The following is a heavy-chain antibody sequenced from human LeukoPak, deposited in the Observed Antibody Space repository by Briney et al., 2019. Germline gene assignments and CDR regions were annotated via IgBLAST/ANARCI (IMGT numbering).Heavy chain of an antibody. CDR1: GFTFSNYW. Sequence: GGSLRLSCAASGFTFSNYWMSWVRQAPGKGLEWAANIRQDGSEKYYVDSMRGRFTISRDNAKNSLYLQMSSLRAGDTAVYYCARSTAGLDYWGQGTLVTVSS. CDR2: IRQDGSEK. CDR3: ARSTAGLDY. J-gene: IGHJ4*02. D-gene: IGHD1-1*01. V-gene: IGHV3-7*01.